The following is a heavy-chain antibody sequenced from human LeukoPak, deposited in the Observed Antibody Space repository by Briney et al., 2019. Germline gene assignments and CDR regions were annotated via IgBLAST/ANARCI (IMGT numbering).Heavy chain of an antibody. D-gene: IGHD1-7*01. CDR1: GFTFSGSA. V-gene: IGHV3-73*01. CDR2: IRSKANNYAT. CDR3: TRLITGTTDAFDI. J-gene: IGHJ3*02. Sequence: GSLKLSCAASGFTFSGSAMLWVRQASGKGLEWVGRIRSKANNYATAYAASVKGRFTISRDDSKNTAYLQMNSLKTEDTAVYYCTRLITGTTDAFDIWGQGTMVTVSS.